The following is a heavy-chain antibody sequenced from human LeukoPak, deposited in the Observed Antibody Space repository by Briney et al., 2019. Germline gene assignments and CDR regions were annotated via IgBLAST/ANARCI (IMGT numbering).Heavy chain of an antibody. CDR1: GYTFTSHY. V-gene: IGHV1-46*01. D-gene: IGHD3-22*01. Sequence: ASVKVSCKSSGYTFTSHYMHWVRQAPGQGLEWMGIINPSGGSTSYTPKFQGRVTMSRDMSTSTVYMELSSLRSEDTAVYYCARDYYDSSGYYPWGQGTLVTVSS. CDR3: ARDYYDSSGYYP. J-gene: IGHJ5*02. CDR2: INPSGGST.